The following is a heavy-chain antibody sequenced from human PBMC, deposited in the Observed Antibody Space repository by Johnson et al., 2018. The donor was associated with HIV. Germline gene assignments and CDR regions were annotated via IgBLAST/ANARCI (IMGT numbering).Heavy chain of an antibody. J-gene: IGHJ3*02. V-gene: IGHV3-33*06. CDR3: VKNIYVSTWWGGFDI. CDR1: GFTFSTYG. D-gene: IGHD6-13*01. CDR2: IWYDGSNK. Sequence: QVQLVESGGGVVQPGRSLRLSCVASGFTFSTYGMHWVRQAPGKGLEWVAVIWYDGSNKYYADSVKGRFTISRDNSKNTLYLQMKSLRPEDTALYYCVKNIYVSTWWGGFDIWGQGTMVTVSS.